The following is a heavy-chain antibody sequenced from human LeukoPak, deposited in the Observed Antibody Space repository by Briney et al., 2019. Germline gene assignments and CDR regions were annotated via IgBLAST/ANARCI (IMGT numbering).Heavy chain of an antibody. D-gene: IGHD6-6*01. CDR3: AGSVEYSSSAAGDY. V-gene: IGHV3-21*01. Sequence: PGGSLRLSCAASGFTFSSYSMNWVRQAPGKGLEWVSSISSSSSYIYYADSVKGRFTISRDNAKNSLYLQMNSLRAEDTAVYYCAGSVEYSSSAAGDYSGQGTLVTVSP. CDR2: ISSSSSYI. J-gene: IGHJ4*02. CDR1: GFTFSSYS.